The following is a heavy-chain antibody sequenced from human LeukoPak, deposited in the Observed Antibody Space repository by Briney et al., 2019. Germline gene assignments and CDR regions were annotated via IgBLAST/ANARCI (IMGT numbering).Heavy chain of an antibody. CDR2: IYSGGST. J-gene: IGHJ3*02. Sequence: PGGSLRLSCAASGFTVSSNYMSWVRQAPGKELEWVSVIYSGGSTYYADSVKGRFTISRDNSKSTLYLQMNSLRAEDTAVYYCARPHSGSYYNAFDIWGQGTMVTVSS. CDR1: GFTVSSNY. CDR3: ARPHSGSYYNAFDI. V-gene: IGHV3-66*04. D-gene: IGHD1-26*01.